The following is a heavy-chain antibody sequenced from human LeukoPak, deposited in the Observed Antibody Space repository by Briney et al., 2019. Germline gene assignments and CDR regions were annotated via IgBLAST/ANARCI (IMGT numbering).Heavy chain of an antibody. J-gene: IGHJ5*02. Sequence: SVKVSCKASGGTFSSYAISWVRQAPGQGLEWMGGIIPIFGTANYAQKFQGRVTITADEPTSTAYMELSSLRSEDTAVYYCARDTAMAPPGFDPWGQGTLVTVSS. CDR3: ARDTAMAPPGFDP. D-gene: IGHD5-18*01. CDR2: IIPIFGTA. CDR1: GGTFSSYA. V-gene: IGHV1-69*13.